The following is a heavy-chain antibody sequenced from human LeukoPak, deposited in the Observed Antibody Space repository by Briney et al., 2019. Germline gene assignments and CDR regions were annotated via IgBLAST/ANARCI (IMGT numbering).Heavy chain of an antibody. J-gene: IGHJ5*02. V-gene: IGHV3-7*05. CDR1: GFTFSTYW. CDR3: ARDSGDWFDP. Sequence: PGGSLRLSCAASGFTFSTYWMTWVRQAPGKGLEWVANIKQDGSEKYCVDSVKGRFTISRDNAKNSLYLQMNGLRAEDTAVCYCARDSGDWFDPWGQGTLVTVSS. CDR2: IKQDGSEK.